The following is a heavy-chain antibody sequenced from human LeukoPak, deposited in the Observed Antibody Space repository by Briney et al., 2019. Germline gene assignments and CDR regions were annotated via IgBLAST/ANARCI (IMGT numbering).Heavy chain of an antibody. D-gene: IGHD3-3*01. CDR1: GGSISSSSYY. CDR2: IYYSGST. J-gene: IGHJ4*02. CDR3: ARITGGYVFWSGSYFDY. Sequence: SETLSLTCTASGGSISSSSYYRGWIRQPPGKGLEWIGSIYYSGSTYYNPSLKSRVTISVDTSKDQFFLKLSSVTAADTAVYYCARITGGYVFWSGSYFDYWGQGTLGTVSS. V-gene: IGHV4-39*01.